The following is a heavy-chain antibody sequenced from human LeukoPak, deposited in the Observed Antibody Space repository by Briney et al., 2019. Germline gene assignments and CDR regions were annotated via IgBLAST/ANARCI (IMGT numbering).Heavy chain of an antibody. Sequence: GGSLRLSCAASGFTFSSYEMNWVRQAPGKGLEWVSYISSSGSTIYYADSVKGRFTISRDNAKNSLYLQMNSLRAEDTAVYYCARNRNQRYDDSEYNWFDPWGQGTLVTVSS. D-gene: IGHD4-17*01. CDR1: GFTFSSYE. J-gene: IGHJ5*02. CDR2: ISSSGSTI. CDR3: ARNRNQRYDDSEYNWFDP. V-gene: IGHV3-48*03.